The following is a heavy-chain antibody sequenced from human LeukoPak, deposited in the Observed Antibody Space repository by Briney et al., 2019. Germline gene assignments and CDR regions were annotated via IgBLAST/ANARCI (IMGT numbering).Heavy chain of an antibody. Sequence: QPGGSLRLSRAASGFTFDDYAMHWVRHAPGKGLEWVSLISGDGGSTYYAVSVKGRFTISRDNSKNSLYLQMNSQRTEDTALYYCANLIAVAVVDYWGQGTLVTVS. D-gene: IGHD6-19*01. CDR2: ISGDGGST. CDR1: GFTFDDYA. CDR3: ANLIAVAVVDY. V-gene: IGHV3-43*02. J-gene: IGHJ4*02.